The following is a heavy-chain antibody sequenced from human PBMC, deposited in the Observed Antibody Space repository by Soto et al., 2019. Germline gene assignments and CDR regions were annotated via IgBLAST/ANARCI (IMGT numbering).Heavy chain of an antibody. J-gene: IGHJ6*03. Sequence: SETLSLTCAVYGGSFSGCYWSWIRQPPGKGLEWIGEINHSGSTNYNPSLKSRVTISVDTSKNQFSLKLSSVTAADTAVYYCARSKPEPYYYGSGNGDYYYMDVWGKGTTVTVSS. D-gene: IGHD3-10*01. CDR1: GGSFSGCY. CDR2: INHSGST. V-gene: IGHV4-34*01. CDR3: ARSKPEPYYYGSGNGDYYYMDV.